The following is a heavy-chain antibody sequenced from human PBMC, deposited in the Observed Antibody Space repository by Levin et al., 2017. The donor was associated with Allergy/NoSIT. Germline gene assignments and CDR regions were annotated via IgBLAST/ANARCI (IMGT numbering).Heavy chain of an antibody. D-gene: IGHD4-17*01. CDR3: RVWDETTMNTY. CDR1: GYTFTSSH. V-gene: IGHV1-46*01. CDR2: INPSGGSS. Sequence: GASVKVSCKASGYTFTSSHMHWVRQAPGQGLEWMGVINPSGGSSSYAQKFQGRVTMTRDTSTSTVFMELSSLRSEDTAVYYCRVWDETTMNTYWGQGTLVTVSS. J-gene: IGHJ4*02.